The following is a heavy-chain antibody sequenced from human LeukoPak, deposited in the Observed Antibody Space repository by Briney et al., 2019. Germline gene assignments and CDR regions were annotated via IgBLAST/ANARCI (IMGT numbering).Heavy chain of an antibody. CDR2: ISSSGSTI. J-gene: IGHJ4*02. V-gene: IGHV3-11*01. D-gene: IGHD6-13*01. CDR3: ASSVAAAGGSDY. Sequence: GGSLRLSCAASGFTFSDYYMSWIRQAPGKGLEWVSYISSSGSTIYYADSVKGRFTISRDNAKNSLYLQMSSPRAEDTAVYYCASSVAAAGGSDYWGQGTLVTVSS. CDR1: GFTFSDYY.